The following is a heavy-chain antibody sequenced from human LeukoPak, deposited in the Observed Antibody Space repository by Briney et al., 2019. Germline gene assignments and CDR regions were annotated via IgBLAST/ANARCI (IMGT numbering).Heavy chain of an antibody. CDR3: ARGADSSGYYSIFYFDY. CDR2: IYYSGST. J-gene: IGHJ4*02. CDR1: GXSISSYY. Sequence: SETLSLTCTVSGXSISSYYWNWIRQPPGKGLEWIGYIYYSGSTNYNPSLKSRVTISVDTSKNQFSLKLSSVTAADTAVYYCARGADSSGYYSIFYFDYWGQGTLVTVSS. V-gene: IGHV4-59*01. D-gene: IGHD3-22*01.